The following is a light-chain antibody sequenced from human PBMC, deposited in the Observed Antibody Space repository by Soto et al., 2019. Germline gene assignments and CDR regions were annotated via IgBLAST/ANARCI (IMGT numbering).Light chain of an antibody. CDR2: KAS. CDR1: QTIDSW. V-gene: IGKV1-5*03. CDR3: QQSYSTPPWT. J-gene: IGKJ1*01. Sequence: DSPITQCPATLSASVGDRVTITCRASQTIDSWLAWYQQRPGKPPNLLIYKASTLASGVPSRFSGSGSGTDFTLTISSLQPEDFATYYCQQSYSTPPWTFGQGAKVDNK.